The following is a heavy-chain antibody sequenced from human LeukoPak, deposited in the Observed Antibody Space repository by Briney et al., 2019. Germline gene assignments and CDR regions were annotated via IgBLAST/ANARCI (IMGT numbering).Heavy chain of an antibody. D-gene: IGHD7-27*01. CDR3: ARDPGYFDY. CDR2: IKQDGSEK. Sequence: GESLRLSCAASGFTFSSYTMNWVRQAPGKGLEWVANIKQDGSEKYYVDSVKGRFTISRDNAKNSLYLQMNSLRAEDTAVYYCARDPGYFDYWGQGTLVTVSS. J-gene: IGHJ4*02. V-gene: IGHV3-7*01. CDR1: GFTFSSYT.